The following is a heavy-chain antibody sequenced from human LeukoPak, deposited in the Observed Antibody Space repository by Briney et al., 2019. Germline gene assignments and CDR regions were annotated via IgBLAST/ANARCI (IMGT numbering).Heavy chain of an antibody. Sequence: PGGSLRLSCAASGFTFSNYWMTWVRQAPGKRLEWVANIKQDGSEKNYVDSVKGRFTISRDNAQNSLYLQMNSLRAEDTAVYYCASTATCSFWGQGTMVTVSS. CDR3: ASTATCSF. D-gene: IGHD2-2*01. CDR1: GFTFSNYW. CDR2: IKQDGSEK. J-gene: IGHJ3*01. V-gene: IGHV3-7*01.